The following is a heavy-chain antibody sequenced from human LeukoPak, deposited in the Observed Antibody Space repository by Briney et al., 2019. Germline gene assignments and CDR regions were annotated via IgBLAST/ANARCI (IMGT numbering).Heavy chain of an antibody. D-gene: IGHD5-12*01. CDR1: GYTFSSYW. CDR3: ARTSGYDWGYFDS. CDR2: IYPGDSET. J-gene: IGHJ4*02. V-gene: IGHV5-51*01. Sequence: GESLKISCKGSGYTFSSYWIGWVRQMSGKGLEWMGIIYPGDSETRYSPSFQGQVTISADKSISTAYLQWSSLKASDTAMYYCARTSGYDWGYFDSWGQGTLVTVSS.